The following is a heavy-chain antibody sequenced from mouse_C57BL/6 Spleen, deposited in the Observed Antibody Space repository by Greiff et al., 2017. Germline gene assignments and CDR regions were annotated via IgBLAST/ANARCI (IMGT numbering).Heavy chain of an antibody. V-gene: IGHV1-39*01. CDR1: GYSFTDYN. CDR3: ARGGYSNYAWFAY. CDR2: INPNYGTT. J-gene: IGHJ3*01. D-gene: IGHD2-5*01. Sequence: VQLKESGPELVKPGASVKISCKASGYSFTDYNMNWVKQSNGKSLEWIGVINPNYGTTSYNQKFKGKATLTVDQSSSTAYMPLNSLTSEDSAVYYCARGGYSNYAWFAYWGQGTLVTVSA.